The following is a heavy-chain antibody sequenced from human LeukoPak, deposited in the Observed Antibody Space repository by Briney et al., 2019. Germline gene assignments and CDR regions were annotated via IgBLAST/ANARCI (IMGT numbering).Heavy chain of an antibody. CDR1: GGSISSGGYY. J-gene: IGHJ4*02. CDR2: IYSSGST. CDR3: ARGDGYSKFDY. Sequence: SETLSLTCTVSGGSISSGGYYWSWIRQLPGEGLEWIGYIYSSGSTYYNPSLKSRVAISVDTSKSQFSLRLSSVTAAGTAVYYCARGDGYSKFDYWGQGTLVTVSS. D-gene: IGHD5-24*01. V-gene: IGHV4-31*03.